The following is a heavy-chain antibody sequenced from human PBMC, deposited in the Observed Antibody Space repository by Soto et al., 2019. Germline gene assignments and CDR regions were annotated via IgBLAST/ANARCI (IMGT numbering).Heavy chain of an antibody. J-gene: IGHJ5*02. CDR3: ATEAYSYHSQSFHWFDP. CDR1: GGSFSSYD. Sequence: QVQLVQSGAEVKKPGSSVKVSCTTSGGSFSSYDIYWLRQAPGQGLEWVGSIDPISGTSDYAQRVQDRVTITADESTGTIYMELSSLRSEDTAVYFCATEAYSYHSQSFHWFDPWGQGTHVTVSS. D-gene: IGHD3-10*01. V-gene: IGHV1-69*01. CDR2: IDPISGTS.